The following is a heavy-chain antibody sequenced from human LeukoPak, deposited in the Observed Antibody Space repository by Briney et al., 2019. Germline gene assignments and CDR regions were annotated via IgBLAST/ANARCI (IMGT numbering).Heavy chain of an antibody. J-gene: IGHJ4*02. D-gene: IGHD6-13*01. CDR1: GFTFSSYG. CDR3: AKALAAAGLNPYFDY. CDR2: ISYDGSNK. Sequence: SGGSLRLSCAASGFTFSSYGMHWVRQAPGKGLEWVAVISYDGSNKYYADSVKGRFTISRDNSKNTLYLQMNSLRAEDTAVYYCAKALAAAGLNPYFDYWGQGTLVTVSS. V-gene: IGHV3-30*18.